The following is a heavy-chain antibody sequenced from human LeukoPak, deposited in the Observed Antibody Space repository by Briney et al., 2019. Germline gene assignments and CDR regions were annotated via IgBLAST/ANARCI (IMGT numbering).Heavy chain of an antibody. V-gene: IGHV3-23*01. CDR2: ISDRDGST. CDR3: AKAVGVAATSPTSYFYYGMDV. CDR1: GFTFSSYA. D-gene: IGHD2-15*01. J-gene: IGHJ6*02. Sequence: GGSLRLSCAASGFTFSSYAMSWVRQAPGKGLEGVSTISDRDGSTYYVGAVQGRFTISRENSKNPLYMQMNSLRGEDTAVYLCAKAVGVAATSPTSYFYYGMDVWGQGTTVTVSS.